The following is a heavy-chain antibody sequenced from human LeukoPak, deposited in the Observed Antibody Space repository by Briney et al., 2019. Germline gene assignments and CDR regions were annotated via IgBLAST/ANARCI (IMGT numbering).Heavy chain of an antibody. J-gene: IGHJ5*01. CDR2: TYYRSKWYN. V-gene: IGHV6-1*01. CDR1: RDSVSRNSAA. Sequence: SQTLSHTCVISRDSVSRNSAAWLWIRQSPSRGLEWLGRTYYRSKWYNDYAVSVKSRITINPDTSKNLFSLQLNSVTTGDMAVYCLTTSSTSWPTRPFDPCGQGTLVTVSS. CDR3: TTSSTSWPTRPFDP. D-gene: IGHD2-2*01.